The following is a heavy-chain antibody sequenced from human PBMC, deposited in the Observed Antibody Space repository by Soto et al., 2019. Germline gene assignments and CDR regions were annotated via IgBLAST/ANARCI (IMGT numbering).Heavy chain of an antibody. CDR1: GFTFSGSA. D-gene: IGHD3-10*01. V-gene: IGHV3-73*01. Sequence: EVQLVESGGGLVQPGGSLKLSCAASGFTFSGSAMHWVRQASGKGLEWVGRIRSKANSYATAYAASVKGRFTISGDDSKNTAYLQMNSLKTEDTAVYYCTRGEDYGSGSYHGSEYWGQGTLVTVSS. CDR3: TRGEDYGSGSYHGSEY. J-gene: IGHJ4*02. CDR2: IRSKANSYAT.